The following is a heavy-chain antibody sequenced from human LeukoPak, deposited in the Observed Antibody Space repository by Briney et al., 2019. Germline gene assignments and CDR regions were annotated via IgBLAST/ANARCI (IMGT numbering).Heavy chain of an antibody. Sequence: SETLSLTCTVSGGSISSGGYYWSWIRQHPGKGLEWIGYIYYSGSTYYNPSLKSRVTISVDTSKNQFSLKLSSVTAADTAVYYCARVEPMITLGGVIAHYFDYWGQGTLVTVSS. J-gene: IGHJ4*02. CDR3: ARVEPMITLGGVIAHYFDY. CDR1: GGSISSGGYY. V-gene: IGHV4-31*03. D-gene: IGHD3-16*02. CDR2: IYYSGST.